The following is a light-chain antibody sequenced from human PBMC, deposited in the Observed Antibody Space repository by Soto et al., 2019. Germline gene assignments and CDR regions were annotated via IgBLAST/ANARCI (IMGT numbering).Light chain of an antibody. CDR3: ASYPSTTTLVV. Sequence: QSVLTQPASVSGSPGQSITISCTGTSSDIGRYNYVSWYQQHPGKAPRLVISGVNKRPSGVSNRFSGSKSGNTASLTISGLQADDEAIYYCASYPSTTTLVVFGGGTQLTVL. J-gene: IGLJ2*01. CDR1: SSDIGRYNY. CDR2: GVN. V-gene: IGLV2-14*01.